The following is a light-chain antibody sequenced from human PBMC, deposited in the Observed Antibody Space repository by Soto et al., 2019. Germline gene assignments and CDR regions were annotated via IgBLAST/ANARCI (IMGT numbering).Light chain of an antibody. CDR3: QQRSNWPPT. J-gene: IGKJ5*01. CDR1: QSVSSY. Sequence: EIVLTQSPATLSLSPGERATLSCRASQSVSSYLAWYQQKPGQAPRLLIYDASNRATGIPARFSGSWSWTDFTLTISSLEPEDLAVYYCQQRSNWPPTFGQGTRLENK. V-gene: IGKV3-11*01. CDR2: DAS.